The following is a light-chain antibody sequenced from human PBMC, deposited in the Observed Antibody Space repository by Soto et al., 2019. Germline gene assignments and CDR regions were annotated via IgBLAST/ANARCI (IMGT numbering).Light chain of an antibody. V-gene: IGKV3-15*01. CDR1: QSVGSN. J-gene: IGKJ3*01. CDR2: GAS. Sequence: EIVMTQSPATLSVSPGEGATLSCRASQSVGSNLAWYQQKPGQAPRLLIYGASSRPTGIPARFSGSESGTEFTLTISSLQSEDLAGYYCQQYNNWPLTFGPGTKVDIK. CDR3: QQYNNWPLT.